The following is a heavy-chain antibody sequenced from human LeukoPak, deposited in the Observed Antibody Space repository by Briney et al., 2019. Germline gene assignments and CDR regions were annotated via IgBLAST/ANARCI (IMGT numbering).Heavy chain of an antibody. J-gene: IGHJ4*01. CDR2: IYYSGST. CDR1: GGSISSYY. Sequence: SETLSLTCTVSGGSISSYYWSWVRQPPGKGLEWIGYIYYSGSTDYNPSLKSRVTISVDTSKNQFSLKLTSVTAADTAVYYCATFITASAGWSYWGHGILVTVSS. D-gene: IGHD6-13*01. CDR3: ATFITASAGWSY. V-gene: IGHV4-59*08.